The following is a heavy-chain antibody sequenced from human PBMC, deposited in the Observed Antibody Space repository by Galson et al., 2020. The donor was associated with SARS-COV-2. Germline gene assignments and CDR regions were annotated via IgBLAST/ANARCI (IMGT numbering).Heavy chain of an antibody. Sequence: ASETLSLTCTVSGGSISGSYWTWIRQPPGKGLEWIGYIYYSGSTNYNPSLKSRVTISVDTSKNQFSLKLSSVTAADTAVYYCARRTQFFYGSGSYLKRASLFDYWGQGTLVTVSS. D-gene: IGHD3-10*01. CDR2: IYYSGST. CDR3: ARRTQFFYGSGSYLKRASLFDY. CDR1: GGSISGSY. J-gene: IGHJ4*02. V-gene: IGHV4-59*08.